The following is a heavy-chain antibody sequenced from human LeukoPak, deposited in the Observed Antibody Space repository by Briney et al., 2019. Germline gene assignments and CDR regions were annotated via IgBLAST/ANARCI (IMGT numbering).Heavy chain of an antibody. CDR1: GFDFNNYV. CDR3: ARTREVVPAAMFDP. D-gene: IGHD2-2*01. CDR2: ISYDGSNI. V-gene: IGHV3-30*04. J-gene: IGHJ5*02. Sequence: GGSLRLSCAASGFDFNNYVMHWVRQAPGKGLEWVAVISYDGSNIYYSDSVKGRFTISRDNSKNTLYLQMNSLRAEDTAVYYCARTREVVPAAMFDPWGQGTLVTVSS.